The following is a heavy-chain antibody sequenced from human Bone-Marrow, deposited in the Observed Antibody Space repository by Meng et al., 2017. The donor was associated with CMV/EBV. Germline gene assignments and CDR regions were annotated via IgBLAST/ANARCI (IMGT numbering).Heavy chain of an antibody. CDR3: ARALVVVPAAPDY. J-gene: IGHJ4*02. D-gene: IGHD2-2*01. Sequence: ASVKVSCKASGYTFASYYMHWVRQAPGQGLEWMGIINPSGGSTSYTQKFQGRVTMTRDTSTSTVYMELSSLRSEDTAVYYCARALVVVPAAPDYWGQGTLVTVSS. V-gene: IGHV1-46*01. CDR2: INPSGGST. CDR1: GYTFASYY.